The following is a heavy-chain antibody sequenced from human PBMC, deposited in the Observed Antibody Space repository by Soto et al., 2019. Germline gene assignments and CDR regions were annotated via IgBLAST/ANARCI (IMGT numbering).Heavy chain of an antibody. CDR3: AGGGYTDYYYGMDV. CDR2: IKPEDGTT. V-gene: IGHV1-46*01. D-gene: IGHD5-12*01. Sequence: ASVKVSCKASGFIFTRFYMHWVRQAPGQGPVWLGIIKPEDGTTYYAQSFQGRLIITSDTSTRTVYMEMSGLTSEDTAVYYCAGGGYTDYYYGMDVWGQGTTVTVSS. J-gene: IGHJ6*02. CDR1: GFIFTRFY.